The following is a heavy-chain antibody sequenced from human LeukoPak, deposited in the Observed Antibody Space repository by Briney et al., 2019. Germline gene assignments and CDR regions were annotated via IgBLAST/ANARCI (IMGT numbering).Heavy chain of an antibody. CDR1: GYTFTSYY. CDR3: ARGPYYDFWSGYSRWFDP. CDR2: INPSGGST. D-gene: IGHD3-3*01. Sequence: GASVKVSCKASGYTFTSYYMHWVRQAPGQGLEWMGIINPSGGSTSYAQKFQGRVTMTRDMSTSTVYMELSSLRSEDTAVYYCARGPYYDFWSGYSRWFDPWGQGTLVTVSS. J-gene: IGHJ5*02. V-gene: IGHV1-46*01.